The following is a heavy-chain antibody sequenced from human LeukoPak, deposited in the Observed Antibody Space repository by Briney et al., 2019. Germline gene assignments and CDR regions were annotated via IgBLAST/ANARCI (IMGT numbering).Heavy chain of an antibody. Sequence: SETLSLTCAVSGYSISSGYYWGWIRQPPGKGLEWIGSIYHSGSTYYNPSLKSRVTISVDTSKNQFSLKLSSVTAADTAVYYCATTSPIAVAGTGHDYWGQGTLVTVSS. CDR2: IYHSGST. CDR1: GYSISSGYY. J-gene: IGHJ4*02. V-gene: IGHV4-38-2*01. CDR3: ATTSPIAVAGTGHDY. D-gene: IGHD6-19*01.